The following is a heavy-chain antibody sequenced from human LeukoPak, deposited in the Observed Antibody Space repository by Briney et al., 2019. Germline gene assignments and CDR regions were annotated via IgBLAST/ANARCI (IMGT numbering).Heavy chain of an antibody. CDR2: IYYSGST. CDR3: ARGPPNYADDAFDI. CDR1: GGSISSSSYY. J-gene: IGHJ3*02. V-gene: IGHV4-39*07. Sequence: SETLSLTCTVSGGSISSSSYYWGWIRQPPGKGLEWIGSIYYSGSTYYNPSLKSRVTISVDTSKNQFSLKLSSVTAADTAVYYCARGPPNYADDAFDIWGQGTMVTVSS. D-gene: IGHD4-17*01.